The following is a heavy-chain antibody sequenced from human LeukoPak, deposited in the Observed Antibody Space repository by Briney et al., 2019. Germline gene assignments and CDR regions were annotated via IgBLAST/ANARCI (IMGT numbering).Heavy chain of an antibody. CDR2: INHSGST. V-gene: IGHV4-34*01. Sequence: SSETLSLACAVYGGSFSGYYWSWIRQPPGKGLEWIGEINHSGSTNYNPSLKSRVTISVDTSKNQFSLKLSSVTAADTAVYYCARVGALLWFGELNWFDPWGQGTLVTVSP. CDR1: GGSFSGYY. CDR3: ARVGALLWFGELNWFDP. D-gene: IGHD3-10*01. J-gene: IGHJ5*02.